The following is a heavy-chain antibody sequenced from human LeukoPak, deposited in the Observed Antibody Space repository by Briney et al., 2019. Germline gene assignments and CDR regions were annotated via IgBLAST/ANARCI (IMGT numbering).Heavy chain of an antibody. CDR3: ARGGSPQLEIYYYYYMDV. CDR1: GYTFTSYD. J-gene: IGHJ6*03. Sequence: ASVKVSCKASGYTFTSYDINWVRQATGQGLEWMGWMNPNSGNTGYAQKLQGRVTMTRNTSISTAYMELSSLRSEDTAVYYCARGGSPQLEIYYYYYMDVWGKGTTVTVSS. V-gene: IGHV1-8*01. CDR2: MNPNSGNT. D-gene: IGHD1-1*01.